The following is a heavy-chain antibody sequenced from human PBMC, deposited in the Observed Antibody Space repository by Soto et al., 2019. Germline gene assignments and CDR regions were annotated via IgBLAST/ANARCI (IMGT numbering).Heavy chain of an antibody. CDR3: ARAPGVVVAASLIDY. CDR2: INHSGST. J-gene: IGHJ4*01. Sequence: QVQLQQWGAGLLKPSETLSLTCAVYGGSFSGYYWSWIRQPPGKGLEWIGEINHSGSTNYNPSLKSRVTISVDTSKNQFSLKLSSVTAADTAVYFCARAPGVVVAASLIDYWGHGTLVTVSS. CDR1: GGSFSGYY. D-gene: IGHD2-15*01. V-gene: IGHV4-34*01.